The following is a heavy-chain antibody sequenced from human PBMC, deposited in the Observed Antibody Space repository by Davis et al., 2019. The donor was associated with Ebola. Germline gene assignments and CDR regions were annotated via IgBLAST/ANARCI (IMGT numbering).Heavy chain of an antibody. V-gene: IGHV3-73*01. CDR2: IRSKANSYAT. CDR1: GFTFISYW. D-gene: IGHD6-19*01. J-gene: IGHJ4*02. CDR3: TTQWLVLFARDY. Sequence: GESLKISCAASGFTFISYWMNWVRQASGKGLEWVGRIRSKANSYATAYAASVKGRFTISRDDSKNTAYLQMNSLKTEDTAVYYCTTQWLVLFARDYWGQGTLVTVSS.